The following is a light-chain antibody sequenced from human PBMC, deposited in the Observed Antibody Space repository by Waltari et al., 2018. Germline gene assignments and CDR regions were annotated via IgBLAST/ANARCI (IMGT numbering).Light chain of an antibody. J-gene: IGLJ2*01. Sequence: QSALTQPASVSGSPGQSITLSCAGTRSDIGGYNYVSWYQQHPGKAPKLIMFDVTRWPSGVSHRFSGSKSGNTASLTISGLQAEDEADYYCTSYTSTNIVIFGGGTKVTVL. CDR2: DVT. V-gene: IGLV2-14*03. CDR3: TSYTSTNIVI. CDR1: RSDIGGYNY.